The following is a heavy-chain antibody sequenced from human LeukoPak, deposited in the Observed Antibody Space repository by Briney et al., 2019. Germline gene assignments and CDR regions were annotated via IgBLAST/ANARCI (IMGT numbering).Heavy chain of an antibody. CDR3: ARVSGGWTGSYYYYGMDV. Sequence: SETLSLTCTVSGGSISYYYWSWIRQPPGKGLEWIGYIYYSGSTNYNPSLKSRVTISVDTSKNQFSLKLSSVTAADTAVYYCARVSGGWTGSYYYYGMDVWGQGTTVTVSS. D-gene: IGHD6-19*01. V-gene: IGHV4-59*01. CDR2: IYYSGST. CDR1: GGSISYYY. J-gene: IGHJ6*02.